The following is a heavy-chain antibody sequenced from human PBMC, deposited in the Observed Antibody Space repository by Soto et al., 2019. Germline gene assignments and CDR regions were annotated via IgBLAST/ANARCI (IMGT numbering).Heavy chain of an antibody. CDR2: IIPIIGII. CDR3: PRGLRPGSRDYEH. CDR1: GGTFSTYT. J-gene: IGHJ4*01. V-gene: IGHV1-69*02. D-gene: IGHD3-10*01. Sequence: SVKVSCKSSGGTFSTYTISWVRQAPGQGLEWMGRIIPIIGIINYAQKFQGRVTIRADKFTGTAYMVLTGLRSDDTAADYCPRGLRPGSRDYEHWGHRTLVPVSS.